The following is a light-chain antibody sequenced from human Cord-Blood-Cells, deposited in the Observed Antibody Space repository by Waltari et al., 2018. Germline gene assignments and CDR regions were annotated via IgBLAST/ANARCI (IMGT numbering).Light chain of an antibody. V-gene: IGLV1-47*01. J-gene: IGLJ3*02. Sequence: QSVLTQPPSASGTPGQRVTISRSGSRSNIGSNYVYWYQQLPGTAPKLLIYRNNRRPSGVTDRFSGSKSGTSASLAISGLRSDDEADYYWAAWDDSLSGWVFGGGTKLTVL. CDR3: AAWDDSLSGWV. CDR1: RSNIGSNY. CDR2: RNN.